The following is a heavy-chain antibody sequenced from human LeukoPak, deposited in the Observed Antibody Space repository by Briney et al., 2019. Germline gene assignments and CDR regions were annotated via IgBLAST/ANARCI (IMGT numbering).Heavy chain of an antibody. Sequence: GGSLRLSCVASGFTFSSYWMSWVRQAPGKGLECVADIKQDGSEKYYVDSVKGRCTISRDNAKNSLYLQMNSLRVEDTAVYYCARGKSGSYGTKGYWGQGTLVTVSS. CDR1: GFTFSSYW. V-gene: IGHV3-7*01. CDR3: ARGKSGSYGTKGY. J-gene: IGHJ4*02. D-gene: IGHD1-26*01. CDR2: IKQDGSEK.